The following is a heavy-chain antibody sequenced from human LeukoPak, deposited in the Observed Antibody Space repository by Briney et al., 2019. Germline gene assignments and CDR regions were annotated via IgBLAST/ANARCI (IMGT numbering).Heavy chain of an antibody. J-gene: IGHJ3*02. V-gene: IGHV4-59*08. CDR2: IYYSGST. CDR3: ARHYYDSSGYSYDAFDI. CDR1: GGSISSYY. D-gene: IGHD3-22*01. Sequence: PSETLSLTCTVSGGSISSYYWSWIRQPPGKGLEWIGYIYYSGSTNYNPSLKSRVTISVDTSKNQFSLKLSSVTAADMAVYYCARHYYDSSGYSYDAFDIWGQGTMVTVSS.